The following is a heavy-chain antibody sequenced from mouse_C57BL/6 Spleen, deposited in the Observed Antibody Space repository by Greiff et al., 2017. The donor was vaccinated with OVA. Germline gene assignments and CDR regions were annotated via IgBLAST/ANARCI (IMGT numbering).Heavy chain of an antibody. J-gene: IGHJ3*01. CDR1: GYTFTSYT. Sequence: VQLQQSGAELARPGASVKMSCKASGYTFTSYTMHWVKQRPGQGLEWIGYINPSSGYTKYNQKFKDKATLTADKSSSTAYMQLSSLTSEDSAAYYCAREDYESNYAWFAYWGQGTLVTVSA. V-gene: IGHV1-4*01. CDR3: AREDYESNYAWFAY. CDR2: INPSSGYT. D-gene: IGHD2-5*01.